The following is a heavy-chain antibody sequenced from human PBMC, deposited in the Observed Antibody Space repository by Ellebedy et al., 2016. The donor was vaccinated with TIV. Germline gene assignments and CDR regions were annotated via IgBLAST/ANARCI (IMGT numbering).Heavy chain of an antibody. CDR2: ISGGGSGT. CDR1: GFTFDDYA. CDR3: ARGGSSPFDY. D-gene: IGHD6-19*01. J-gene: IGHJ4*02. V-gene: IGHV3-23*01. Sequence: GESLKISCAASGFTFDDYAMHWIRQAPGKGLEWVSGISGGGSGTYYADSVKGRFTISRDNSKNTLFVQMNSLRADDTAVYYCARGGSSPFDYWGQGTLVTVSS.